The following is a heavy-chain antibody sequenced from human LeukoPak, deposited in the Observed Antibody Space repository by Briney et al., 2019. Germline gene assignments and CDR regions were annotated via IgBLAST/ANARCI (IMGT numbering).Heavy chain of an antibody. D-gene: IGHD6-13*01. CDR3: ARDLSSWGVLDY. V-gene: IGHV1-2*02. CDR2: INPNSGGT. Sequence: ASVKVSCKASGGTFSSYAISWVRQAPGQGLEWMGWINPNSGGTNYAQKFQGRVTMTRDTSISTAYMELSRLRSDDTAVYYCARDLSSWGVLDYWGQGTLVTVSS. J-gene: IGHJ4*02. CDR1: GGTFSSYA.